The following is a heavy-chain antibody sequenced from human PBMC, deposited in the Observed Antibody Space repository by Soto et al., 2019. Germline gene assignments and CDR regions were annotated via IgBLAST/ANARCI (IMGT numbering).Heavy chain of an antibody. CDR3: AKGPRAARTRCFHP. D-gene: IGHD6-6*01. CDR2: ISGSGGST. CDR1: GFKVSSYA. J-gene: IGHJ5*02. V-gene: IGHV3-23*01. Sequence: PRGSLRLASAASGFKVSSYAMSWVRQAPGKGLEWVSAISGSGGSTYYADSVKGRFTISRDNSKNTRYLQMNSLRAEDTAVDYCAKGPRAARTRCFHPWRQVTLLT.